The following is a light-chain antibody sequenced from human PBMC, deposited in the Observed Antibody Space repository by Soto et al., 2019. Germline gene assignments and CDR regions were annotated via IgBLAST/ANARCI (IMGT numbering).Light chain of an antibody. Sequence: EIVLTQSPAPLSLSPGERATLSCRASQGVSSSLAWYQQKPGQAPRLLIYDASNRATGIPARFSGSGSGTDFTLTISRLEPEDFAVYYCQQYGSSSWTFGQGTKVDI. V-gene: IGKV3-20*01. CDR3: QQYGSSSWT. CDR2: DAS. J-gene: IGKJ1*01. CDR1: QGVSSS.